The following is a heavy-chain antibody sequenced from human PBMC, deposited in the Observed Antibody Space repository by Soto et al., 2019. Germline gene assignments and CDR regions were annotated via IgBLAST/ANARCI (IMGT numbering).Heavy chain of an antibody. J-gene: IGHJ4*02. Sequence: QVQLVESGGGVVQPGRSLRLSCAASGFTFSSYGMHWVRQAPGKGLEWVAVISYDGSNKYYADSVKGRFTISRDNSKNTLYLQMNSLRAEDTAVYYCAKVRSIRFLEWLRVVYWGRGTLVTVSS. CDR1: GFTFSSYG. CDR2: ISYDGSNK. D-gene: IGHD3-3*01. CDR3: AKVRSIRFLEWLRVVY. V-gene: IGHV3-30*18.